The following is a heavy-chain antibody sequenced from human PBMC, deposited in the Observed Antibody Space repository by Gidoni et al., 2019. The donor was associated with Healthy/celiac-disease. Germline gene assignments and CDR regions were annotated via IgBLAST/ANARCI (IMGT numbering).Heavy chain of an antibody. CDR3: ARSVAATRSWYFDL. J-gene: IGHJ2*01. D-gene: IGHD2-15*01. Sequence: EVQLLESGGGLVQPGGSLRLSCAASGFTFSSYAMSWVRQAPGKGLEWVSASSGSGGSTYYADSVKGRFTISRDNSKNTLYLQMNSLRAEDTAVYYCARSVAATRSWYFDLWGRGTLVTVSS. CDR1: GFTFSSYA. CDR2: SSGSGGST. V-gene: IGHV3-23*01.